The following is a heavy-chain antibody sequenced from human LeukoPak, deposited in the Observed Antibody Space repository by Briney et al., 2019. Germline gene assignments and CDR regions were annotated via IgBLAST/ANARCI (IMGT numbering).Heavy chain of an antibody. D-gene: IGHD4-11*01. CDR3: ARDREYTDYLHNWFDP. CDR1: GSTFSSYG. V-gene: IGHV3-33*01. Sequence: PGGSLRLSCAASGSTFSSYGMHWVRQAPGKGLEWVAVIWYDGSNKYYADSVKGRFTISRDNSKNTLYLQMNSLRAEDTAVYYCARDREYTDYLHNWFDPWGQGTLVTVSS. CDR2: IWYDGSNK. J-gene: IGHJ5*02.